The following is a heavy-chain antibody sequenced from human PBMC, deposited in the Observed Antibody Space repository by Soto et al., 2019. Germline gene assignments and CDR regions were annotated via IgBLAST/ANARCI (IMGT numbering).Heavy chain of an antibody. V-gene: IGHV1-3*01. J-gene: IGHJ4*02. CDR1: GYTFTSYA. CDR3: ARDGGRVATRYDS. D-gene: IGHD5-12*01. CDR2: INAGNGNT. Sequence: ASVKVSCKASGYTFTSYALHWVRQAPGQRLEWMGWINAGNGNTKYSQKFQGRFTISRDNAKNSLYLQMNSLRAEDTAFYYCARDGGRVATRYDSWGRGTQVTVSS.